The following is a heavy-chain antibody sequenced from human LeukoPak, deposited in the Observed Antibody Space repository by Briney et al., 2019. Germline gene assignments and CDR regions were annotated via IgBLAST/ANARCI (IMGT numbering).Heavy chain of an antibody. CDR1: GFTFSSYW. D-gene: IGHD1-26*01. V-gene: IGHV3-74*01. CDR3: ASRYSGSFIFDF. Sequence: EGSLRLSCAASGFTFSSYWMHWVRQAPGKGLVWVSRINSDGSSTTYADSVKGRFTISRDNAENTLFLQMNSLRAEDTAVYYCASRYSGSFIFDFWGQGTLVTVSS. CDR2: INSDGSST. J-gene: IGHJ4*02.